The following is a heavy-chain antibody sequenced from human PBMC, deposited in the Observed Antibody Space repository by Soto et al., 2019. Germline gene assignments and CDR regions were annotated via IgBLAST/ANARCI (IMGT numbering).Heavy chain of an antibody. CDR1: GFTFSSYA. V-gene: IGHV3-30-3*01. D-gene: IGHD5-18*01. J-gene: IGHJ6*02. Sequence: GGSLRLSCAASGFTFSSYAMHWVRQAPGKGLEWVAVISYDGSNKYYADSVKGRFTISRDNSKNTLYLQMNSLRAEDTAVYYCARDLGTRGYSYGYQQGYYGRDVGGQGTTVTVSS. CDR2: ISYDGSNK. CDR3: ARDLGTRGYSYGYQQGYYGRDV.